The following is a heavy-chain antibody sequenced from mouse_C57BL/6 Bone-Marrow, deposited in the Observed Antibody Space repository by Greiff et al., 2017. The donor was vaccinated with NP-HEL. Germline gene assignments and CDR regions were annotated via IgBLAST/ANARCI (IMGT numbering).Heavy chain of an antibody. CDR1: GFSLTSYA. V-gene: IGHV2-9-1*01. CDR2: IWTGGGT. CDR3: ASIYYDYDEGVYYAMDY. Sequence: VQLQESGPGLVAPSQSLSITCTVSGFSLTSYAISWVRQPPGKGLEWLGVIWTGGGTNYNSALKSRLSISKDNSKSQVFLKMNSLQTDDTARYYCASIYYDYDEGVYYAMDYWGQGTSVTVSS. D-gene: IGHD2-4*01. J-gene: IGHJ4*01.